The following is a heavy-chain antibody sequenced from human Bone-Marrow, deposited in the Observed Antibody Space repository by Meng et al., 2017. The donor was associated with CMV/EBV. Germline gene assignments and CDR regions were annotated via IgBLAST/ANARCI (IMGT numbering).Heavy chain of an antibody. CDR2: INPNSGGT. CDR1: GYTFTSYD. J-gene: IGHJ4*02. Sequence: ASVKVSCKASGYTFTSYDINWVRQAPGQGLEWMGWINPNSGGTNYAQKFQGRVTMTRDTSISTAYMELSRLRSDDTAVYYCSQAPLGYWGQGTLVTVSS. D-gene: IGHD6-13*01. V-gene: IGHV1-2*02. CDR3: SQAPLGY.